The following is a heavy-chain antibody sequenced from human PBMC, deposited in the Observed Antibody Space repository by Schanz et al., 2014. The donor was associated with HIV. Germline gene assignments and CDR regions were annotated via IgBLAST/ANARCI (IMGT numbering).Heavy chain of an antibody. Sequence: EVQLVESGGRVVRPGGSLRLSCAASGFSFDDYGMSWVRQIPGKGLEWVATINWNGGTTGYADSVKGRFTISRDNAKNSLYLQMNSLRAEDSAVYFCARVHSASSRFRYLFGMDVWGRGTTVIVSS. V-gene: IGHV3-20*04. CDR1: GFSFDDYG. D-gene: IGHD1-26*01. CDR2: INWNGGTT. J-gene: IGHJ6*02. CDR3: ARVHSASSRFRYLFGMDV.